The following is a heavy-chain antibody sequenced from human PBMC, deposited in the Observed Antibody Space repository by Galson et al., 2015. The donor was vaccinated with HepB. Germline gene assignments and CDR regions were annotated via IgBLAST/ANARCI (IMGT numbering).Heavy chain of an antibody. V-gene: IGHV4-4*07. CDR1: GGSISSYY. CDR3: ARECIEMAEYYFDY. D-gene: IGHD5-24*01. Sequence: ETLSLTCTVSGGSISSYYWSWIRQPAGKGLEWIGRIYTSGSTNYNPSLKSRVTISVDTSKNQFSLKLSSVTAADTAVYYCARECIEMAEYYFDYWGQGTLVTVSS. J-gene: IGHJ4*02. CDR2: IYTSGST.